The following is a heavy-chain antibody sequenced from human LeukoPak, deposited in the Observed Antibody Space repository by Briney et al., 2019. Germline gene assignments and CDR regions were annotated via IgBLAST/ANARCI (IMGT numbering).Heavy chain of an antibody. D-gene: IGHD3-22*01. V-gene: IGHV3-11*04. CDR3: ARDDSSGYPYYFDY. CDR1: GFTFSDYY. Sequence: GGSLRLSCAASGFTFSDYYMSWIRQAPGKGLEWVSYISSSGSTIYYADSVKGRFTISRDNAKNSLYLQMNSLRAEDTAVYYCARDDSSGYPYYFDYWGQGTLVTVSS. J-gene: IGHJ4*02. CDR2: ISSSGSTI.